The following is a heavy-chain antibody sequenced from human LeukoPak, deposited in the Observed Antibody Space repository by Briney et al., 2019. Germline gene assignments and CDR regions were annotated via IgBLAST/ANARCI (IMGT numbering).Heavy chain of an antibody. Sequence: ASVKVSCKASGYTFTSYGVSWVRQAPEQGLEWMGWISAYNGNTHYAQKLQGRVTMTTDTSTNTAYMEVRSLRSDDTAVYFCARGAEFDWFDPWGQGTLVTVSS. CDR3: ARGAEFDWFDP. CDR1: GYTFTSYG. CDR2: ISAYNGNT. V-gene: IGHV1-18*01. J-gene: IGHJ5*02. D-gene: IGHD3-16*01.